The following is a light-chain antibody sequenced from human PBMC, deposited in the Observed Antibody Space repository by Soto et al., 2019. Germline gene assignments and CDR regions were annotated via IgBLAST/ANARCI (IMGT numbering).Light chain of an antibody. CDR3: SSYTGSSTLYV. Sequence: QSALTQPASVSGSPGQSITISCTGTSSDVGDNNYVSWYQQHPGKAPKLMIYDVTHRPSGISNRFSGSKSGNTASLTISGLQAEDEDDYYCSSYTGSSTLYVFGAGTKVTVL. J-gene: IGLJ1*01. CDR1: SSDVGDNNY. CDR2: DVT. V-gene: IGLV2-14*01.